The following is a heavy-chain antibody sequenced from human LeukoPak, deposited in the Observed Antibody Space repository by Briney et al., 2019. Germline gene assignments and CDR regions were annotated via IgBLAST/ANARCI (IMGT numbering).Heavy chain of an antibody. CDR3: ARSRRYLAIVFDP. J-gene: IGHJ5*02. D-gene: IGHD2-2*02. Sequence: PSETLSLTYTVPGGSISSYYWSWIRQPPGKGLEWIGYIYYSGSTNYNPSLKSRVTISVDTSKNQFSLKLSSVTAADTAVYYCARSRRYLAIVFDPWGQGTLVTVSS. CDR1: GGSISSYY. V-gene: IGHV4-59*01. CDR2: IYYSGST.